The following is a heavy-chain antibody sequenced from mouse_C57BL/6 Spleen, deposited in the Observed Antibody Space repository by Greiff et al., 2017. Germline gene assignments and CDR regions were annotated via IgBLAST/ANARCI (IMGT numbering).Heavy chain of an antibody. CDR2: IDPSDSET. J-gene: IGHJ3*01. CDR1: GYTFTSYW. CDR3: ARDDYGAWFAY. Sequence: QVQLQQPGAELVRPGSSVKLSCKASGYTFTSYWMHWVKQRPIQGLEWIGNIDPSDSETHYNQKFKDKATLTVDKSSSTAYMQLSSLTSEDSAVYYSARDDYGAWFAYWGQGTLVTVSA. D-gene: IGHD2-4*01. V-gene: IGHV1-52*01.